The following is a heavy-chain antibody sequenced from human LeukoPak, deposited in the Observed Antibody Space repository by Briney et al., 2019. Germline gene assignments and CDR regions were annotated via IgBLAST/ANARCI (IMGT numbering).Heavy chain of an antibody. Sequence: PGRSLRLSCATSEFTFSSYGMHWVRQAPGKGLEWVAVISYDGSEKYYAESVKGRFTISRDDSKNTAYLQMNSLRSEDTAVYYCARDSTMTTVTTGLSPWGQGTLVTVSS. CDR2: ISYDGSEK. V-gene: IGHV3-30*03. D-gene: IGHD4-17*01. CDR1: EFTFSSYG. CDR3: ARDSTMTTVTTGLSP. J-gene: IGHJ5*02.